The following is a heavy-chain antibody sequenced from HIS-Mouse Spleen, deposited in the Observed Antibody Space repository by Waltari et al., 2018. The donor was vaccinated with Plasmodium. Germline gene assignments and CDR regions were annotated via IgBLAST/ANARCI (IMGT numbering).Heavy chain of an antibody. CDR3: ARESSSSWYFDY. Sequence: EVQLVESGGGLVKPGGSLSLSCAASGSTFSTYIMNWVRQAPGKGLEWVSSISSSSSYIYYADSVKGRFTISRDNAKNSLYLQMNSLRAEDTAVYYCARESSSSWYFDYWGQGTLVTVSS. J-gene: IGHJ4*02. V-gene: IGHV3-21*01. CDR2: ISSSSSYI. D-gene: IGHD6-13*01. CDR1: GSTFSTYI.